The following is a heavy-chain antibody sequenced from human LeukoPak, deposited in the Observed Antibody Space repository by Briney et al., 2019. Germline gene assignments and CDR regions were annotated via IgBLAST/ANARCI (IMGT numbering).Heavy chain of an antibody. Sequence: SETLSLTCTVSGGSISSYYWSWIRQPPGKGLEWIGSISHSGNTYSDPSFKSRVIISVDTSKNQFSLKLISVTAADTAVYYCAREAYGDNGGWFDPWGQGTLVTVSS. CDR1: GGSISSYY. CDR3: AREAYGDNGGWFDP. J-gene: IGHJ5*02. V-gene: IGHV4-38-2*02. CDR2: ISHSGNT. D-gene: IGHD4-17*01.